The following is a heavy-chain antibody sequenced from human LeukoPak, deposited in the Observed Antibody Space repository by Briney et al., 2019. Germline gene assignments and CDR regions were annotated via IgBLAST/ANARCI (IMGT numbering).Heavy chain of an antibody. J-gene: IGHJ6*03. CDR1: SYSFNRYG. CDR3: ARIPDQGYNYGFFNYDYYMDV. CDR2: MNPNSGNT. V-gene: IGHV1-8*03. D-gene: IGHD5-18*01. Sequence: ASVKVSCKASSYSFNRYGISWVRQATGQGLEWMGWMNPNSGNTGYAQKFQGRVTITADKSTSSAHMELSSLRSEDTAVYYCARIPDQGYNYGFFNYDYYMDVWGKGTTVTVSS.